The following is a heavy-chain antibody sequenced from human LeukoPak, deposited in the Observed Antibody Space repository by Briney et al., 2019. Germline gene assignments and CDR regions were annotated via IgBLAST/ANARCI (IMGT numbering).Heavy chain of an antibody. Sequence: GGSLRLSCAASGFTFSSYWMSWVRQAPGKGLEWVSAISGSGGSTYYADSVKGRFTISRDNSKNTLYLQMNSLRAEDTAVYYCAKISHYSGSIRGFYDYWGQGTLVTVSS. V-gene: IGHV3-23*01. CDR2: ISGSGGST. D-gene: IGHD1-26*01. CDR3: AKISHYSGSIRGFYDY. CDR1: GFTFSSYW. J-gene: IGHJ4*02.